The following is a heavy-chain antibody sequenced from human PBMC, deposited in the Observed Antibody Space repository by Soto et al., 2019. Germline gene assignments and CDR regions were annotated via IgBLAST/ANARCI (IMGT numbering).Heavy chain of an antibody. Sequence: SETLSLTCTVSGGSISSGNYYWSWIRQHPGKGLEWIGYIYYSGSTSYNPSLKSRVTISVDTSKNQFSLKLSSVTAADTAVYYCARYNWGAMGAFDIWGQGTMVTVSS. CDR2: IYYSGST. D-gene: IGHD1-1*01. V-gene: IGHV4-31*03. CDR1: GGSISSGNYY. CDR3: ARYNWGAMGAFDI. J-gene: IGHJ3*02.